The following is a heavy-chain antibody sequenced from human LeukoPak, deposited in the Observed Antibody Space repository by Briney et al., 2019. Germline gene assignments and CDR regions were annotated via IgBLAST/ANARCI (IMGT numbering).Heavy chain of an antibody. Sequence: SGGSLRLSCAASGLTFYSYGMSWVRQAPGKGLEWVSGISGSGDTTYYADSVKGRFTISRDNSKNTLYLQVNSLRAEDTAVYYCARVGWLRSFAFDIWGQGTMVTVSS. D-gene: IGHD5-12*01. J-gene: IGHJ3*02. CDR2: ISGSGDTT. CDR3: ARVGWLRSFAFDI. CDR1: GLTFYSYG. V-gene: IGHV3-23*01.